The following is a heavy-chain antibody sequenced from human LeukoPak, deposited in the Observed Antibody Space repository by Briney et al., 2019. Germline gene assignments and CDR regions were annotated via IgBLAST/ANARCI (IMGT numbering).Heavy chain of an antibody. CDR2: ISGSGGST. J-gene: IGHJ3*02. CDR1: GFTFSSYA. V-gene: IGHV3-23*01. CDR3: AKVGATWAFDI. D-gene: IGHD1-26*01. Sequence: GGSPRFSCAASGFTFSSYARSWVRQAPGKGLEWGSAISGSGGSTYYAASVKGRFTISRDNSKTTLYLQMNSLRAEDTAVYYCAKVGATWAFDIWGQGTMVTVSS.